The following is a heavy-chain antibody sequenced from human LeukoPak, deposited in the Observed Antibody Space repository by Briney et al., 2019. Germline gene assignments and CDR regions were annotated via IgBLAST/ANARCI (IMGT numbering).Heavy chain of an antibody. Sequence: ASVKVSCKASGYTFTSYGISWVRQAPGQGLEWMGWIGAYNGNTNYAQKLQGRVTMTTDTSTSTAYMELRSLRSDDTAVYYCARVTADYDSSGYYYANFDYWGQGTLVTVSS. D-gene: IGHD3-22*01. CDR3: ARVTADYDSSGYYYANFDY. CDR1: GYTFTSYG. J-gene: IGHJ4*02. CDR2: IGAYNGNT. V-gene: IGHV1-18*01.